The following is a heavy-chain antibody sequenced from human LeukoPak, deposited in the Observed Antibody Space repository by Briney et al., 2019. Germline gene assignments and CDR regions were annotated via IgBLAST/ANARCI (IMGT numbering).Heavy chain of an antibody. CDR2: INQDGSEE. D-gene: IGHD5-12*01. Sequence: PGGSLLLSCAASGFTFSNYWMSWVRPAPGKGLEWVAHINQDGSEEHYMDSVKARFIISRDNAKNSLSLQMDSLRAEDTAVYYCVRDGGVSGYDLLDYWGQGTLVTVSS. J-gene: IGHJ4*02. CDR1: GFTFSNYW. CDR3: VRDGGVSGYDLLDY. V-gene: IGHV3-7*01.